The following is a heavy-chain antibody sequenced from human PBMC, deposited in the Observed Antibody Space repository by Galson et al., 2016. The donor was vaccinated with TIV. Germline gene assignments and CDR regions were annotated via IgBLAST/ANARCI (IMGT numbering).Heavy chain of an antibody. D-gene: IGHD3-16*01. CDR3: ARVVTGGYVDV. J-gene: IGHJ6*04. Sequence: SVKVSCKASGDTFSGYYIYWVRQAPGQGLEWMGWINPKSGSTKYAQRFQGRVTMTRDTSIGTAYMEVSWLRPDDTAVFYCARVVTGGYVDVWGKGTTVTVSS. V-gene: IGHV1-2*02. CDR1: GDTFSGYY. CDR2: INPKSGST.